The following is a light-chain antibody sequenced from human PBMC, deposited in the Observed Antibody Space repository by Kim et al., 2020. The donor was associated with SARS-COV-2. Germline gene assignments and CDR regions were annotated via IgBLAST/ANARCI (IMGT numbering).Light chain of an antibody. Sequence: SASVGDRVTITCRASQSISSWLAWYQQKPGKAPKLLIYKASSLESGVPSRFSGRGSGTEFTLTISSLQPDDFATYYCQQYNSYSLTFGGGTKLEI. CDR1: QSISSW. V-gene: IGKV1-5*03. CDR3: QQYNSYSLT. CDR2: KAS. J-gene: IGKJ4*01.